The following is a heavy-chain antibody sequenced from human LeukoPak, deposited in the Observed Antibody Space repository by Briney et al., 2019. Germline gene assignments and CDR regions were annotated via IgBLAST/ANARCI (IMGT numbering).Heavy chain of an antibody. CDR2: ISSSSSYI. CDR3: ARDLSGSYSGGLFDY. V-gene: IGHV3-21*01. D-gene: IGHD1-26*01. Sequence: GGSLRLSCAASGFTFSSYSMNWVRQAPGKGLAWVSSISSSSSYIYYADSVKGRFTISRDNAKNSLYLQMNSLRAEDTAVYYCARDLSGSYSGGLFDYWGQGTLVTVSS. J-gene: IGHJ4*02. CDR1: GFTFSSYS.